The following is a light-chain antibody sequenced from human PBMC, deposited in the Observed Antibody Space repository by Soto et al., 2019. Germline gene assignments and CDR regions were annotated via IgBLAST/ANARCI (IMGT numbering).Light chain of an antibody. V-gene: IGLV2-23*01. CDR2: EGS. J-gene: IGLJ3*02. CDR3: CSYAGGSTWV. CDR1: NSDVGTYNL. Sequence: QSALTQPASVSGSPGQSITISCTGSNSDVGTYNLVSWYQQHPGKAPKLMIYEGSKRPSGVSDRFSGSKSGNTVSLTISGLQAEDEADYYCCSYAGGSTWVFGGGTKLTVL.